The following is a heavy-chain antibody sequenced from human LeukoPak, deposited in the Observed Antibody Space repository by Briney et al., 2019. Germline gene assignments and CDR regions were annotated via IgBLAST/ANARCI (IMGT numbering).Heavy chain of an antibody. V-gene: IGHV4-4*07. CDR2: IYTSGRT. J-gene: IGHJ6*03. CDR1: GGSISSYY. D-gene: IGHD6-13*01. Sequence: SETLSLTCTVSGGSISSYYWSWIRQPAGKGLEWIGRIYTSGRTNYNPSLKSRVTMSVDTSKNQFSLKLSSVPAADTAVYYCARVMWGRDSSSYTGYYYYYYMDVWGKGTTVTVSS. CDR3: ARVMWGRDSSSYTGYYYYYYMDV.